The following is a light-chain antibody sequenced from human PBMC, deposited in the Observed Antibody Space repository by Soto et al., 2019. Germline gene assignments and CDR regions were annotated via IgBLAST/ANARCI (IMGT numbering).Light chain of an antibody. V-gene: IGKV3D-15*01. J-gene: IGKJ4*01. CDR3: HMYNNWVAT. CDR2: GAT. CDR1: QSISSN. Sequence: AMSMSKALQSVVQGKRVTLACRANQSISSNLAWYQQKPGHTPRLLIYGATTRATGIPARFCGSGSRTYFTLTINRLQSGDFAVYYWHMYNNWVATYGGVTKVDIK.